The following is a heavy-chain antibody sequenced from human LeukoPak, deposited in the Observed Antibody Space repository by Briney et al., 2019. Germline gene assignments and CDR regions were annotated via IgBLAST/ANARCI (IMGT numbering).Heavy chain of an antibody. Sequence: GGSLRLSCAASGFTFSSYSMNWVRQAPGKGLEWVSPISSSSSYIYYADSVKGRFTISRDNAKNSLYLQMNSLRAEDTAVYYCARVNGAARDYYYMDVWGKGTTVTVSS. J-gene: IGHJ6*03. D-gene: IGHD6-6*01. CDR1: GFTFSSYS. V-gene: IGHV3-21*01. CDR2: ISSSSSYI. CDR3: ARVNGAARDYYYMDV.